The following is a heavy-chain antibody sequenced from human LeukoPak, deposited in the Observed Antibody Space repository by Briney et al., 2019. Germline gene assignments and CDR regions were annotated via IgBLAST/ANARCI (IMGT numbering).Heavy chain of an antibody. J-gene: IGHJ4*02. Sequence: SVKVSCKASGGTFSSYAISWVRQAPGQGLEWMGGIIPTFGTANYAQKFQGRVTITADESTSTAYMELSSLRSEDTAVYYCARDYYDSSGSLDYWGQGTLVTVSS. CDR2: IIPTFGTA. V-gene: IGHV1-69*13. CDR1: GGTFSSYA. D-gene: IGHD3-22*01. CDR3: ARDYYDSSGSLDY.